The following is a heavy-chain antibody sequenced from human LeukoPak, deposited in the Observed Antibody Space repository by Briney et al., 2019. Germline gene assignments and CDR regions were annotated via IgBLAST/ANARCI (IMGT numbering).Heavy chain of an antibody. D-gene: IGHD3-3*01. Sequence: ASVKLSCKASGYTFTSYDINWVRQATGQGLERMGWMNPNSGNTGYAQTFQGRVTMTRSTTISTAYMELSSLRSEGTAVYYCATSGFLEWLTYFDYWAREPWSPSPQ. J-gene: IGHJ4*02. CDR3: ATSGFLEWLTYFDY. CDR1: GYTFTSYD. CDR2: MNPNSGNT. V-gene: IGHV1-8*01.